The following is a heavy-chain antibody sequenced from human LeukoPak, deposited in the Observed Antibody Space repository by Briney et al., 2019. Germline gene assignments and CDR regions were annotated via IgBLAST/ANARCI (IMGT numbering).Heavy chain of an antibody. CDR3: ATDSSSSSYY. CDR1: GFSFSNAW. CDR2: IKSKTDGGTT. Sequence: GGSLRLSCAASGFSFSNAWMSWVRQAPGKGLEWVGRIKSKTDGGTTEYAAPVKGRLNISRDDSKNTLYLQMNSLKTEDTAVYYCATDSSSSSYYWGQGTLVTVSS. V-gene: IGHV3-15*01. D-gene: IGHD6-6*01. J-gene: IGHJ4*02.